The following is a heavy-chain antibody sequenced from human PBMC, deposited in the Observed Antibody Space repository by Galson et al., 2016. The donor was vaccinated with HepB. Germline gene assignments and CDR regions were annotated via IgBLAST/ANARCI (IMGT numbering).Heavy chain of an antibody. D-gene: IGHD1-14*01. Sequence: SVKVSCKAPGYTFNTYNMHWVRQAPGQGLEWMGIIKPSGGNTIYAQKFQDRITMTRDTSTSTVYMELISLRSEDTAVYYCARELDHSFYFDYWDPGTLLTVSS. J-gene: IGHJ4*02. CDR1: GYTFNTYN. V-gene: IGHV1-46*02. CDR3: ARELDHSFYFDY. CDR2: IKPSGGNT.